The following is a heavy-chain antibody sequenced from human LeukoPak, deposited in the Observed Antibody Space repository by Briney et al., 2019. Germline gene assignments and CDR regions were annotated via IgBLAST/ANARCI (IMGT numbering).Heavy chain of an antibody. Sequence: ASVKVSCKASGGTFSSYAISWVRQAPGQGLEWMGGIIPIFGTANYAQKFQGRVTITADESTSTAYMELSSLRSEDTAVYYCARDYSSGWPNFDYWGQGTLVTVPS. CDR2: IIPIFGTA. CDR1: GGTFSSYA. V-gene: IGHV1-69*13. CDR3: ARDYSSGWPNFDY. J-gene: IGHJ4*02. D-gene: IGHD6-19*01.